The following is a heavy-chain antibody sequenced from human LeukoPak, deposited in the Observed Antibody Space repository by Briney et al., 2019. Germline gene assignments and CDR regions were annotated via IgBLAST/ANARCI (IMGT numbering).Heavy chain of an antibody. Sequence: SETLSLTCAVYGGSFSGYYWSWIRQPPGKGLEWIGEINHSGSTNYNPSVKSRVTISVDTSKNQFSLKLSSVTAADTAVYYCAREDYVWGSFDYWGQGTLVTVSS. CDR3: AREDYVWGSFDY. V-gene: IGHV4-34*01. J-gene: IGHJ4*02. D-gene: IGHD3-16*01. CDR2: INHSGST. CDR1: GGSFSGYY.